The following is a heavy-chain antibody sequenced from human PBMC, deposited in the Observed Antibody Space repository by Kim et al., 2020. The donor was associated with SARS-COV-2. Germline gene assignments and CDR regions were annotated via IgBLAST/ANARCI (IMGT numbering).Heavy chain of an antibody. CDR3: GKDYYGSGSSPDY. CDR2: ISSGGSNK. J-gene: IGHJ4*02. V-gene: IGHV3-30*02. Sequence: GGSLRLSCAASGFTFSTYAMHWVRQAPGKGLELVTFISSGGSNKYYADSVKGRFTSSRDNSKNTLYLQMNSLRPEDTAVYYCGKDYYGSGSSPDYGGQGTLVTVSS. CDR1: GFTFSTYA. D-gene: IGHD3-10*01.